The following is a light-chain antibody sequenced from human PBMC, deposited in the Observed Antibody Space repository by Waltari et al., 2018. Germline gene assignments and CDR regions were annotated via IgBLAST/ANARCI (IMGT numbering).Light chain of an antibody. CDR1: EGLVHRDGTTY. Sequence: DVAMTQSPLSLPVTLGQPASIPCSSSEGLVHRDGTTYLNWFYQSPCQSTRSLIYKVSNRDFGVPDRFSGSGVGNDFKMKISRVEAEDVGVYYCMQGTFWPYTFGQGTKLEIK. J-gene: IGKJ2*01. CDR2: KVS. CDR3: MQGTFWPYT. V-gene: IGKV2-30*02.